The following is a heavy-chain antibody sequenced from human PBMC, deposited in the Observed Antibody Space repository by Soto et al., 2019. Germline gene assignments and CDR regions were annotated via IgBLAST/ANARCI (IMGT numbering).Heavy chain of an antibody. D-gene: IGHD2-8*01. V-gene: IGHV5-51*01. CDR2: IYPGDSDT. J-gene: IGHJ4*02. Sequence: GESLKISCKGSGYSFTSYWIGWVRQMPGKGLEWMGIIYPGDSDTRYSPSFQGQVTISADKSISTAYLQWSSLKASDTAMYYCASTLEQLYCTNGVCYQAPFDYWGQGTLVTVSS. CDR3: ASTLEQLYCTNGVCYQAPFDY. CDR1: GYSFTSYW.